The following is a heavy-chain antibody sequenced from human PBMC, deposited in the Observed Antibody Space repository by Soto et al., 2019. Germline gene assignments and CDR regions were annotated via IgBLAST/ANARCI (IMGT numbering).Heavy chain of an antibody. CDR2: IKQDGSEK. D-gene: IGHD2-2*01. Sequence: EVQLVESGGGLVQPGGSLRLSCAASGFTFSTYWMTWVRKAPGIGLEWVANIKQDGSEKHYVDFVKGRFTISRDNAMTSLYLEMNSLGDEDTAVYYCAKVLRECSSNNCYWWSFDLLGRGTLV. V-gene: IGHV3-7*05. CDR3: AKVLRECSSNNCYWWSFDL. J-gene: IGHJ2*01. CDR1: GFTFSTYW.